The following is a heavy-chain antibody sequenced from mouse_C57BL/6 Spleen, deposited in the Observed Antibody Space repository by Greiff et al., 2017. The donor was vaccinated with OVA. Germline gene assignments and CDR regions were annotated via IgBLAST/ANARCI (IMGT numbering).Heavy chain of an antibody. CDR3: ARVYDGYGDWYFDV. CDR2: ISDGGSYT. CDR1: GFTFSSYA. J-gene: IGHJ1*03. D-gene: IGHD2-3*01. Sequence: EVKLQESGGGLVKPGGSLKLSCAASGFTFSSYAMSWVRQTPEKRLEWVATISDGGSYTYYPDNVKGRFTISRDNAKNNLYLQMSHLKSEDTAMYYCARVYDGYGDWYFDVWGTGTTVTVSS. V-gene: IGHV5-4*03.